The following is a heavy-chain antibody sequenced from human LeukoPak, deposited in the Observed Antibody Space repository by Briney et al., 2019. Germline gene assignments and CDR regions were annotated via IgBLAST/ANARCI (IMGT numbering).Heavy chain of an antibody. V-gene: IGHV3-23*01. D-gene: IGHD1-1*01. J-gene: IGHJ6*03. CDR2: ISGSGGST. CDR3: ARQDYWNYYYYMDV. Sequence: GGSLRLSCAASGFTFSSYAMSWVRQAPGKGLEWVSAISGSGGSTYYADSVKGRFTISRDNSKNTLYLQMSSLRAEDTAVYYCARQDYWNYYYYMDVWGKGTTVTVSS. CDR1: GFTFSSYA.